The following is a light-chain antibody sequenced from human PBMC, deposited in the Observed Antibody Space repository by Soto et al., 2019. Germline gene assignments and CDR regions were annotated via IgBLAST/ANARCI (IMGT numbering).Light chain of an antibody. CDR1: QSISSF. V-gene: IGKV1-9*01. Sequence: DIHITQSPSSLYASVGDRVSINCRASQSISSFLNWYQQKTGKAPKILIYDASKLHSGVPSRFSGSGYGTEFNLTISSLQTEDFATYYCQQLNSYPITFGQGTRLEIK. CDR2: DAS. J-gene: IGKJ5*01. CDR3: QQLNSYPIT.